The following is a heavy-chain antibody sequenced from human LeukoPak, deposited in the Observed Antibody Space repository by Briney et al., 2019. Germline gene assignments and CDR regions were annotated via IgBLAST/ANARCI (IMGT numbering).Heavy chain of an antibody. CDR1: GGSISGSSYY. Sequence: PSETLSLTCTVSGGSISGSSYYWVWIRQSPGKGLEWIGNFHSSGSTYYDPSLRSRVTISVDTSKNQFFLNLTSLTAADTAVYYCVRQFDSCGQGTLVTVSS. V-gene: IGHV4-39*01. CDR2: FHSSGST. CDR3: VRQFDS. J-gene: IGHJ4*02.